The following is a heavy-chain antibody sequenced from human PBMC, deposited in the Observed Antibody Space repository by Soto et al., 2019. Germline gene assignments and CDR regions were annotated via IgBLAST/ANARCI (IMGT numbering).Heavy chain of an antibody. D-gene: IGHD6-13*01. CDR2: INPNSGGT. CDR1: GDTFTGYY. V-gene: IGHV1-2*04. J-gene: IGHJ6*02. CDR3: ASSIAAAGSGPDNYYYYYGMDV. Sequence: ASVKVSCKASGDTFTGYYMHWVRQAPGQGLEWMGWINPNSGGTNYAQKFQGWVTMTRDTSISTAYMELSRLRSDDTAVYYCASSIAAAGSGPDNYYYYYGMDVWGQGTTVTVSS.